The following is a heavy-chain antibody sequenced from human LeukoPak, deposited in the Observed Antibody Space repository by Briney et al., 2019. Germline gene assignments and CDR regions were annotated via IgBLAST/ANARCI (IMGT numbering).Heavy chain of an antibody. J-gene: IGHJ4*02. CDR3: AREITYQHSSAYDY. CDR2: IRYDGSNK. CDR1: GFTFSSYG. V-gene: IGHV3-30*02. Sequence: GGSLRLSCAASGFTFSSYGMHWVRQAPGKGLEWVAFIRYDGSNKYYADSVKGRFTISRDNAKNSLYLEMNSLRAEDTALYFCAREITYQHSSAYDYWGQGTRVTVSS. D-gene: IGHD3-22*01.